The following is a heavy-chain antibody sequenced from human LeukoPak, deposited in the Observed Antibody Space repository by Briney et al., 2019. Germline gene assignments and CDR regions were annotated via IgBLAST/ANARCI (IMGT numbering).Heavy chain of an antibody. CDR3: ARNAGAAAGNDY. J-gene: IGHJ4*02. V-gene: IGHV5-10-1*01. CDR1: GYSFTSYW. CDR2: IDPSDSYT. D-gene: IGHD6-13*01. Sequence: GESLKISCKGSGYSFTSYWISWVRQMPGKGLEWMGRIDPSDSYTNYSPSFQGHVAISADKSISTAYLQWGSLKASDSAMYYCARNAGAAAGNDYWGQGTLVTVSS.